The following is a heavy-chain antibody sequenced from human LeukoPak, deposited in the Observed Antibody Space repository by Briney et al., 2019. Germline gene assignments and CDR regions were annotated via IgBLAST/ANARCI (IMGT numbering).Heavy chain of an antibody. CDR3: ARGPSIAARYDAFDI. V-gene: IGHV3-11*04. CDR2: ISSSGNTI. D-gene: IGHD6-6*01. CDR1: GFTFSDYY. J-gene: IGHJ3*02. Sequence: PGGSLRLSCAASGFTFSDYYMSWIRQAPGKGLEWVSYISSSGNTISYADSVKGRFTISRDNAKNSLYLQVISLRAEDTAVYYCARGPSIAARYDAFDIWGQGTMVTVPS.